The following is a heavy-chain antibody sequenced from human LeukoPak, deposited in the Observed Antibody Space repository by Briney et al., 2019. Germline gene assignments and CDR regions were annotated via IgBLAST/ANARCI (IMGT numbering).Heavy chain of an antibody. CDR2: IYYSGSA. CDR3: ARDPALLSSGWYFDL. Sequence: SETLSLTCTVSGGSISSYYWSWIRQPPGKGLEWIGYIYYSGSAYYNPSLKSRVTISVDTSKDQFSLKLSSVTAADTAVYYCARDPALLSSGWYFDLWGRGTLVTVSS. V-gene: IGHV4-59*01. D-gene: IGHD2-15*01. J-gene: IGHJ2*01. CDR1: GGSISSYY.